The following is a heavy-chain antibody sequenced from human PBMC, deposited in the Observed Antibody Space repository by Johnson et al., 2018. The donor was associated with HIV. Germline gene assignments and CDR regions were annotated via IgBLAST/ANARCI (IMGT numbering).Heavy chain of an antibody. CDR1: GFTFRNCE. CDR2: ISGSDHST. V-gene: IGHV3-23*04. CDR3: ARAQA. J-gene: IGHJ3*01. Sequence: VQLVESGGDLVQPGKSLRLSCVGSGFTFRNCEMHWVRQAPGKGLEWVSPISGSDHSTYYADSVRGRFTISRDNSKNTLYLQMNNLRAEDTAVYYCARAQAWGQGTMVTVSS.